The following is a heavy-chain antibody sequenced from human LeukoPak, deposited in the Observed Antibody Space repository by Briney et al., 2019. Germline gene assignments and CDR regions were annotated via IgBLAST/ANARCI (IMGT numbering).Heavy chain of an antibody. CDR1: GFTFSSYA. D-gene: IGHD1-26*01. Sequence: GGSLRLSCVASGFTFSSYAMHWVRQAPGKGLEWVAVISYGGSNKYYADSVKGRFTISRDNAKNSLYLQMNSLRAEDTAVYYCASPSGSYFLGAFDIWGQGTMVTVSS. V-gene: IGHV3-30-3*01. CDR2: ISYGGSNK. J-gene: IGHJ3*02. CDR3: ASPSGSYFLGAFDI.